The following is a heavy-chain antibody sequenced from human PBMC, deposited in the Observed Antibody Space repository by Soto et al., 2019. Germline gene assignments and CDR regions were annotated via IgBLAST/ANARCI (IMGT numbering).Heavy chain of an antibody. CDR2: IYYSGST. CDR1: GGSISSGDYY. J-gene: IGHJ5*02. D-gene: IGHD3-3*01. CDR3: ARDLYYDFWSGPPRGFDP. V-gene: IGHV4-30-4*01. Sequence: PSETLSLTCTVSGGSISSGDYYWSWIRQPPGKGLEWIGYIYYSGSTYYNPSLKSRVTISVDTSKNQFSLKLSSVTAADTAVYYCARDLYYDFWSGPPRGFDPWGQGTLVTVSS.